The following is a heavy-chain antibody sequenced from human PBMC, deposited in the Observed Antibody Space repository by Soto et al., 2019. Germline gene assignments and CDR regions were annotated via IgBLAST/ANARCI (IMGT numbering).Heavy chain of an antibody. V-gene: IGHV1-18*01. D-gene: IGHD2-2*01. CDR3: ARDRGRGGTNY. J-gene: IGHJ4*02. Sequence: QVQLVQSGAELKKPGASVKVSCKASGYTFIIYGFTWVRQAPGQGLEWMAWISPYNGNTNYAQKFQGRLTVTTDTSTTTAYMELRSLRSDDTAVYYCARDRGRGGTNYWGQGTLVTVSS. CDR2: ISPYNGNT. CDR1: GYTFIIYG.